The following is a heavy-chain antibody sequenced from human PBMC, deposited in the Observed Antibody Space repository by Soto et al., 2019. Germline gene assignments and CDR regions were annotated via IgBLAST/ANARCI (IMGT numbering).Heavy chain of an antibody. D-gene: IGHD3-22*01. CDR1: GYRFSSYW. J-gene: IGHJ4*02. V-gene: IGHV5-51*01. CDR2: VYPGDSES. CDR3: ARHDFYGSTGYYPDY. Sequence: LGESLKISCKGSGYRFSSYWIGWVRQMPGKGLEWMGMVYPGDSESRYSPSFQGQVTISADRSISTAYLQWSSLRASDTAMYYCARHDFYGSTGYYPDYWGQGTLVTVCS.